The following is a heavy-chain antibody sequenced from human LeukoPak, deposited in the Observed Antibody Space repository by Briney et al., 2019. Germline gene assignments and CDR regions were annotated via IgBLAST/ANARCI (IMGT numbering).Heavy chain of an antibody. Sequence: PGGSLRLSCAASGFTFSSYEMNWVRQAPGKGLEWVSYISSSGSYIYYADSVKGRFTISRDNAKNSLYLQMNSLRAEDTAVYHCARVGPWVNPDYYYYCMDVWGKGTTVTVSS. D-gene: IGHD1-14*01. J-gene: IGHJ6*03. CDR3: ARVGPWVNPDYYYYCMDV. CDR2: ISSSGSYI. CDR1: GFTFSSYE. V-gene: IGHV3-21*05.